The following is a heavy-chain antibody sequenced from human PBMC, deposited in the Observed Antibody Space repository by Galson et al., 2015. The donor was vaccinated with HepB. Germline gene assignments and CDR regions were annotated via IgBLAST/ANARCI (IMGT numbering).Heavy chain of an antibody. CDR3: ARRAAAGLIDY. V-gene: IGHV1-18*01. CDR1: GYTFTSYG. J-gene: IGHJ4*02. CDR2: ISAYNGNT. Sequence: SCKASGYTFTSYGISWVRQAPGQGLEWMGWISAYNGNTNYAQKLQGRVTMTTDTSTSTGYMELRSLRSDDTAVYYCARRAAAGLIDYWGQGTLVTVSS. D-gene: IGHD6-13*01.